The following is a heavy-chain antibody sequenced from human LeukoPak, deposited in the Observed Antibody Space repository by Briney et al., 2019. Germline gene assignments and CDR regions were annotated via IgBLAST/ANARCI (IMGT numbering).Heavy chain of an antibody. J-gene: IGHJ4*02. Sequence: SVKVSCKASGGTFSSYAISWVRQAPGQGLEWMGGIIPIFGTANYAQKFQGRVTITADESTSTAYMELSSLRSEDTAVYYCARTTVVWYYFDYWGQGTLVTVSS. CDR2: IIPIFGTA. V-gene: IGHV1-69*13. D-gene: IGHD4-23*01. CDR3: ARTTVVWYYFDY. CDR1: GGTFSSYA.